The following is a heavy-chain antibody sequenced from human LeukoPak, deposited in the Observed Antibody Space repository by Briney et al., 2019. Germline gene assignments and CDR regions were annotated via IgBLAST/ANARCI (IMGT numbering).Heavy chain of an antibody. D-gene: IGHD6-13*01. V-gene: IGHV3-30*03. CDR3: ATSSSWPHYYFDY. CDR1: GFTFSSYG. CDR2: ISYDGSNK. Sequence: GRSLRLSCAASGFTFSSYGMHWVRQAPGKGLEWVAVISYDGSNKYYADSVKGRFTISRDNSKNTLYLQMNSLRAEDTAVYYCATSSSWPHYYFDYWGQGTLVTVSS. J-gene: IGHJ4*02.